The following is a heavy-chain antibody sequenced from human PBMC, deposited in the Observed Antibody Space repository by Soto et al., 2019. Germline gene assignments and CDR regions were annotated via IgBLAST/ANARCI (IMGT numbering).Heavy chain of an antibody. Sequence: QVQLVESGGGVVQPGRSLRLSCAASGFTFSSYGMHWVRQAPGKGLEWVAVISYDGSNKYYADSVKGRFTISRDNSKNTLYLQMHSLRAEDTAVYYCAKSAYQRYYYYGMDVWGQGTTVTVSS. J-gene: IGHJ6*02. CDR1: GFTFSSYG. V-gene: IGHV3-30*18. CDR3: AKSAYQRYYYYGMDV. D-gene: IGHD2-2*01. CDR2: ISYDGSNK.